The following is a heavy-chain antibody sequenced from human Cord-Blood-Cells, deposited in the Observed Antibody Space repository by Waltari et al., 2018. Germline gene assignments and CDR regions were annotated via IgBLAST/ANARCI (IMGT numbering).Heavy chain of an antibody. D-gene: IGHD6-13*01. J-gene: IGHJ3*02. CDR3: ARDYSQLGDAFDI. CDR2: IKKDVSEK. V-gene: IGHV3-7*01. CDR1: GFTFSSYW. Sequence: EVQLVESGGGLVQPGGSLRLSCAASGFTFSSYWMSWVRQAPGKGLEWVANIKKDVSEKYYVDSVKGRFTISRDNAKNSLYLQMNSLRAEDTAVYYCARDYSQLGDAFDIWGQGTMVTVSS.